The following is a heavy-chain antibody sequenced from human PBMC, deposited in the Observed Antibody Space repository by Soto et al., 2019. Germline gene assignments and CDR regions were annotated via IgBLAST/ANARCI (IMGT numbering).Heavy chain of an antibody. CDR1: GGSISSSSYY. V-gene: IGHV4-39*01. Sequence: PSETLSLTCTVSGGSISSSSYYWGWIRQPPGKGLEWIGSIYYSGSTYYNPSLKSRVTISVDTSKNQISLKLNSVTAADTSVYYCARTPSDIVATFGAFDIWGQGTMVT. CDR2: IYYSGST. D-gene: IGHD5-12*01. CDR3: ARTPSDIVATFGAFDI. J-gene: IGHJ3*02.